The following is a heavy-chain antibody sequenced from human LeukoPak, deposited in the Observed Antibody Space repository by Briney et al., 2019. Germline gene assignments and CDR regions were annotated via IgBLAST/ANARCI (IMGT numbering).Heavy chain of an antibody. CDR1: VVPIGGGRYL. Sequence: SQTLSLTCAVSVVPIGGGRYLWPSIRQPPGKGLERIGYIYDSENTYYNPSLKSRVTISVDRSKNQYSLKLTSVTAADTAVYFCASYRTAPAVTTSIYGMDFWGRGTTVTVS. V-gene: IGHV4-30-2*01. D-gene: IGHD4-17*01. J-gene: IGHJ6*02. CDR3: ASYRTAPAVTTSIYGMDF. CDR2: IYDSENT.